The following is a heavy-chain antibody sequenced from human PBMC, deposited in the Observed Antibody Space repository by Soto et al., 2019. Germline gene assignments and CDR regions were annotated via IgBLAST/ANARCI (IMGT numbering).Heavy chain of an antibody. V-gene: IGHV4-59*08. D-gene: IGHD3-10*01. Sequence: PSETLSLTCAVCAGSISSYYWSGIRQPPGKGLEWIGYIYYSGSTNYNPSPKSRVTISVDTSKNQFSLKLIAGTAADTAVYYCARQIWFGELDYWGQGTLVTSPQ. CDR2: IYYSGST. CDR1: AGSISSYY. J-gene: IGHJ4*02. CDR3: ARQIWFGELDY.